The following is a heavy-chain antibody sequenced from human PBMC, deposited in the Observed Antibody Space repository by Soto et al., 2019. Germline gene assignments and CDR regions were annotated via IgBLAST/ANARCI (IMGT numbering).Heavy chain of an antibody. D-gene: IGHD2-2*01. CDR3: ARATRYFGSFDS. V-gene: IGHV3-53*01. Sequence: EVQLVESGGGLIQPGGSLRLSCVASGFSVTSNYMTWVRLAPGKGLEWISILYTGGSTYYSDSVKGRSTISRDTSNNTVFLQLNSLRAEDTAIYYCARATRYFGSFDSWGQGTLVTVSS. J-gene: IGHJ4*02. CDR2: LYTGGST. CDR1: GFSVTSNY.